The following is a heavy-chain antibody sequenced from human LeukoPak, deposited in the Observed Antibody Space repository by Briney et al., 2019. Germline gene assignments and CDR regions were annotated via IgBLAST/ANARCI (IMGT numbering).Heavy chain of an antibody. D-gene: IGHD3-22*01. CDR3: ARMDSSGYPRY. CDR1: GGSISSSSYY. V-gene: IGHV4-39*07. CDR2: IYYSGST. J-gene: IGHJ4*02. Sequence: SETLSLTCTVSGGSISSSSYYWGWIRQPPGKGLEWIGSIYYSGSTYYNPSLKSRVTISVDTSKNQFSLKLSSVTAADTAVYYCARMDSSGYPRYWGQGTLVTVSS.